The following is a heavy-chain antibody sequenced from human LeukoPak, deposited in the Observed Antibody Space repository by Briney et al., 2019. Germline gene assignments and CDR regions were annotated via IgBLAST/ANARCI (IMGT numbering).Heavy chain of an antibody. Sequence: ASVKVSCKASGYTFNRYAMNWVRQAPGQGLEWMGWINTKTGNPTYAQGFTGRFVFSLDTSVSTAYLQISSLKAEDTAVYYCARNRMTTYLDYWGRGTLVTVSS. CDR3: ARNRMTTYLDY. V-gene: IGHV7-4-1*02. CDR2: INTKTGNP. D-gene: IGHD1-14*01. J-gene: IGHJ4*02. CDR1: GYTFNRYA.